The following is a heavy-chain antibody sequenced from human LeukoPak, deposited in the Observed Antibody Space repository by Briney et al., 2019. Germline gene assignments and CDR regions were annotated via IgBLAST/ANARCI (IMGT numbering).Heavy chain of an antibody. V-gene: IGHV1-69*13. J-gene: IGHJ3*02. D-gene: IGHD5-24*01. CDR3: ARGRRDGYNFDAFDI. CDR2: IIPIFGTA. Sequence: SVKVSCKASVGTFSSYAINWVRQAPGQGLEWMGGIIPIFGTANYAQKFQGRVTITSDESTSTAHMELSSLRSEDTAVYYCARGRRDGYNFDAFDIWGQGTMVTVSS. CDR1: VGTFSSYA.